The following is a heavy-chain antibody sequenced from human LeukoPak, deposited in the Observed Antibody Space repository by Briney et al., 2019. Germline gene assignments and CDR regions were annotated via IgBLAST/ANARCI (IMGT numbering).Heavy chain of an antibody. D-gene: IGHD6-19*01. Sequence: GGSLRLSCAASGFTFDDYAMHWVRQAPGKGLEWVSGISWNSGSIGHADSVKGRFTISRDNAKNSLYLQMNSLRAEDTALYYCAKSSGVAVADYYFDYWGQGTLVTVSS. CDR1: GFTFDDYA. V-gene: IGHV3-9*01. CDR2: ISWNSGSI. J-gene: IGHJ4*02. CDR3: AKSSGVAVADYYFDY.